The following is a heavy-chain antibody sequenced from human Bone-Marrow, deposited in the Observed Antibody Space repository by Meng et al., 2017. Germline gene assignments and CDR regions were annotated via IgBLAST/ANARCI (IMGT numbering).Heavy chain of an antibody. CDR2: LHYSGST. D-gene: IGHD6-19*01. CDR1: GGSVSSGGYY. V-gene: IGHV4-61*08. Sequence: SETLSLTCTVSGGSVSSGGYYWSWIRQPPGKGLEWIGNLHYSGSTNYNPSLKSRVTMSVDTSKNQFSLKVSSVTSADTAVYYCARDRYSSGWYWVYWGQGTLVTVSS. CDR3: ARDRYSSGWYWVY. J-gene: IGHJ4*02.